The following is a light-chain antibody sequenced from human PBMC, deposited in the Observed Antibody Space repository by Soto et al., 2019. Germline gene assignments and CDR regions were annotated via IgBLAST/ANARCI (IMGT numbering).Light chain of an antibody. CDR2: ATS. CDR3: QHAGV. J-gene: IGKJ3*01. CDR1: QGLSSW. Sequence: DIQMTQSPSSLSASVGERVTITCRASQGLSSWLAWYQQKSGKAPELLIFATSTLQSGVPSRFSGSGSGTEFTLTISSLRPEDFATYFCQHAGVFGPGTKVDV. V-gene: IGKV1-12*01.